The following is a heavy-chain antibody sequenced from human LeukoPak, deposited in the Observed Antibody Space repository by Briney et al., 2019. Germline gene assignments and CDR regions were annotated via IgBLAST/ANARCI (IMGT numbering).Heavy chain of an antibody. J-gene: IGHJ4*02. CDR2: INEDGSNK. V-gene: IGHV3-7*01. CDR3: TRVIVAVPGYFDYFDF. D-gene: IGHD6-19*01. CDR1: GFSFSNHY. Sequence: GGSLRLSCTASGFSFSNHYMRWLRQAPGKGLEGVANINEDGSNKWHLGSVKGRFTVSRDNARNSLYLQMNSLRVEDTAVYYCTRVIVAVPGYFDYFDFWGQGVLVTVSS.